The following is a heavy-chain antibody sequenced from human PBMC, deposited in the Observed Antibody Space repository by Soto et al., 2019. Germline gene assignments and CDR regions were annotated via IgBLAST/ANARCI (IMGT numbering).Heavy chain of an antibody. CDR3: AKDRPDMIVVVSSPILDY. Sequence: GGSLRLSCAASGFTFSSYAMSWVRQAPGKGLEWVSAISGSGGSTYYADSVKGRFTISRDNSKNTLYLQMNSLRAEDTAVYYCAKDRPDMIVVVSSPILDYWGQGTLVTVSS. J-gene: IGHJ4*02. CDR1: GFTFSSYA. CDR2: ISGSGGST. V-gene: IGHV3-23*01. D-gene: IGHD3-22*01.